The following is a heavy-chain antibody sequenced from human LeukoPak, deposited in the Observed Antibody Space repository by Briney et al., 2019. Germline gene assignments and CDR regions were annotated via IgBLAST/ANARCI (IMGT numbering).Heavy chain of an antibody. CDR3: ARHGIAAAGTGSWGFDY. J-gene: IGHJ4*02. CDR2: IYPGDSDT. CDR1: GYSFTSYW. D-gene: IGHD6-13*01. Sequence: GESLKISCRGSGYSFTSYWIGWVRQMPGKGLEWMGIIYPGDSDTRYSPSFQGQVTISADKSISTAYLQWSSLKASDTAMYYCARHGIAAAGTGSWGFDYWGQGTLVTVSS. V-gene: IGHV5-51*01.